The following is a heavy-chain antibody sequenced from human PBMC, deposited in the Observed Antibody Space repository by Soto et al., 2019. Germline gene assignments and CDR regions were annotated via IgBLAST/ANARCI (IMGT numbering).Heavy chain of an antibody. D-gene: IGHD3-22*01. CDR2: ISGSGGST. Sequence: PGGSLRLSCAASVFTFSSYAMSWVRQAPGEGHDWVSAISGSGGSTYYADSVKGRLTISRDNSKNTLYLQMNSLRADDTAVYYCAKRESPETMVVVVIRPPDYWGQGT. J-gene: IGHJ4*02. V-gene: IGHV3-23*01. CDR3: AKRESPETMVVVVIRPPDY. CDR1: VFTFSSYA.